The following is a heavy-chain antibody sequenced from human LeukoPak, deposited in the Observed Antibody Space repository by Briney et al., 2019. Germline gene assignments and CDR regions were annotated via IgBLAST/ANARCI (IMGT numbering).Heavy chain of an antibody. V-gene: IGHV5-51*01. CDR2: IYPGDSDT. J-gene: IGHJ3*02. Sequence: GESLKISCKDSGYSFTSYWIAWVRQMPGKGLEWMGIIYPGDSDTRYSPSFQGQVTISADKSINTAYLQWSSLKASDTAMYNCARLPNIVDAFDIWGQGTMVTVSS. CDR3: ARLPNIVDAFDI. CDR1: GYSFTSYW. D-gene: IGHD2/OR15-2a*01.